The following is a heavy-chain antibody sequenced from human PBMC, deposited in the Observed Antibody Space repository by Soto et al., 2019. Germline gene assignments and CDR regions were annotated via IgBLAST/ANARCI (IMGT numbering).Heavy chain of an antibody. CDR1: GFTFSDYY. Sequence: GGSLRLSCAASGFTFSDYYMSWIRQAPGKGLEWVSYISSSGSTIYYADSVKGRFTISRDNAKNSLYLQMNSLRAEDTAVYYCARDGRYYDILTGYYTRGNYFDYWGQGTLVTVSS. CDR2: ISSSGSTI. J-gene: IGHJ4*02. D-gene: IGHD3-9*01. V-gene: IGHV3-11*01. CDR3: ARDGRYYDILTGYYTRGNYFDY.